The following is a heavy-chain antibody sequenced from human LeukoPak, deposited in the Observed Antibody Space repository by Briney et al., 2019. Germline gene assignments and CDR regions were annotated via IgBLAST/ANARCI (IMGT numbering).Heavy chain of an antibody. CDR3: ATDRLNHAYGDPNWYFDL. CDR1: GFTFSSYA. D-gene: IGHD4-17*01. Sequence: TLSLSCAASGFTFSSYARHWVRQAPGKGLEWGAVISYGGSNKYYADSVKRRFPISRDKSTNTLYLQMNSLRAEDTAVYYCATDRLNHAYGDPNWYFDLWGRGTLVTVSS. CDR2: ISYGGSNK. V-gene: IGHV3-30-3*01. J-gene: IGHJ2*01.